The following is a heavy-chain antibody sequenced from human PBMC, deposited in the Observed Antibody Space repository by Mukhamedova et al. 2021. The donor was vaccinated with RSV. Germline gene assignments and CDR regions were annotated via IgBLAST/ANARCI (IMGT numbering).Heavy chain of an antibody. J-gene: IGHJ5*02. Sequence: GLEWVSGISGSGGGTYYADSVKGRFTISRDNSKNTLYLQMNSLRAEDTAVYYCAKDDYVWGSYRYSELYNWFDPWGQGTLVTVS. CDR3: AKDDYVWGSYRYSELYNWFDP. D-gene: IGHD3-16*02. V-gene: IGHV3-23*01. CDR2: ISGSGGGT.